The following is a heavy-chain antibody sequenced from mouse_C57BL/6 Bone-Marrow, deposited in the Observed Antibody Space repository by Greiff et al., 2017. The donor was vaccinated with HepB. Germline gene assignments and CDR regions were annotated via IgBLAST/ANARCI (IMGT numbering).Heavy chain of an antibody. CDR1: GFTFSSYA. V-gene: IGHV5-4*01. CDR2: ISDGGSYT. D-gene: IGHD2-3*01. J-gene: IGHJ1*03. Sequence: DVKLVESGGGLVKPGGSLKLSCAASGFTFSSYAMSWVRQTPEKRLEWVATISDGGSYTYYPDNVKGRFTISRDNAKNNLYLQMSHLKSEDTAMYYCARDPGWLLPYWYFDVWGTGTTVTVSS. CDR3: ARDPGWLLPYWYFDV.